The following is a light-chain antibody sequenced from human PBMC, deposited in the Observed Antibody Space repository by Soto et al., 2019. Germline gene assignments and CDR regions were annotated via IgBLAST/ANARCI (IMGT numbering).Light chain of an antibody. V-gene: IGLV2-14*01. CDR3: SSYTSSSTLAV. J-gene: IGLJ2*01. CDR1: SSYGGGYNY. Sequence: HSALTQPASVSGSPGQSITISCPGTSSYGGGYNYFSWYQQHPGNAPKLMIYDVSYRPSGGSYLFSGSKSGNAASLTISGPQHESEAAYYCSSYTSSSTLAVFGGGTKLTVL. CDR2: DVS.